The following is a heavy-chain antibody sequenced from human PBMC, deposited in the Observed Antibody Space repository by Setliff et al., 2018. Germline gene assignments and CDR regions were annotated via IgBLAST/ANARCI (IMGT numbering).Heavy chain of an antibody. CDR1: GYTFTSYA. V-gene: IGHV1-2*02. CDR2: INPNSGGT. J-gene: IGHJ4*02. CDR3: ARGALYYDSSGYYPDY. Sequence: ASVKVSCKASGYTFTSYAISWARQAPGQGLEWMGWINPNSGGTNYAQKFQGRVTMTRDTSISTVYMELSRLRSDDTAVYYCARGALYYDSSGYYPDYWGQGTLVTVSS. D-gene: IGHD3-22*01.